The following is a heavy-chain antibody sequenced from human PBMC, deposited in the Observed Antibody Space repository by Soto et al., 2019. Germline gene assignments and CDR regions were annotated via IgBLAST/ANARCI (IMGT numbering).Heavy chain of an antibody. CDR1: GGSISSYD. J-gene: IGHJ5*02. D-gene: IGHD2-2*02. CDR2: IYTSGST. Sequence: PSETLSLTCTVSGGSISSYDWSWIRQPAGKGLEWIGRIYTSGSTNYNPSLKSRVTMSVATSKNQCSLKLSSVTAADTAVYYCASDSRYCSSTSCYMGSSSPWGQGTLVTVSS. V-gene: IGHV4-4*07. CDR3: ASDSRYCSSTSCYMGSSSP.